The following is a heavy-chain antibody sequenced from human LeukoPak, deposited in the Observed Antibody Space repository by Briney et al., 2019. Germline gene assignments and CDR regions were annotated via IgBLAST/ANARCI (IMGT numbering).Heavy chain of an antibody. J-gene: IGHJ4*02. Sequence: ASVKVSCKASGGTFSSYAISWVRQAPGQGPEWMGGIIPIFGTANYAQKFQGRVTITADESTSTAYMELSSLRSEDTAVYYCARDPTNGEYSSGWYTGGGPDYWGQGTLVTVSS. CDR2: IIPIFGTA. CDR3: ARDPTNGEYSSGWYTGGGPDY. CDR1: GGTFSSYA. V-gene: IGHV1-69*13. D-gene: IGHD6-19*01.